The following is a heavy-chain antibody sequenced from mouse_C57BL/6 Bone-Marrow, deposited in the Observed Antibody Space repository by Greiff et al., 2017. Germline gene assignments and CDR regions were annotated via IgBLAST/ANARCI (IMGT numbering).Heavy chain of an antibody. Sequence: QVQLQQSGAELVRPGASVTLSCKASGYTFTDYEMHWVKQTPVHGLEWIGAIDPETGGTAYNQKFKGKAILTADKSSSTAYMELRSLTSEDSAVYYCTSGRDYGSSDVEFAYWGQGTLVTVSA. J-gene: IGHJ3*01. CDR1: GYTFTDYE. CDR2: IDPETGGT. V-gene: IGHV1-15*01. D-gene: IGHD1-1*01. CDR3: TSGRDYGSSDVEFAY.